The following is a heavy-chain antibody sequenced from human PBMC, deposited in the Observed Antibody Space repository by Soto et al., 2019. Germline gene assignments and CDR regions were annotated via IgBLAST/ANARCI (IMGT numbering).Heavy chain of an antibody. D-gene: IGHD5-12*01. CDR3: ARGNGMATIVDAFDI. CDR1: GGSISSCGYY. V-gene: IGHV4-31*11. CDR2: IYYSGST. J-gene: IGHJ3*02. Sequence: SATLSLTCAVSGGSISSCGYYWRWVVPPQGKGMERIGYIYYSGSTYYNPSLKSRVTISVDTSKNQFSLKLSSVTAADTAVYYCARGNGMATIVDAFDIWGQGTMVTVSS.